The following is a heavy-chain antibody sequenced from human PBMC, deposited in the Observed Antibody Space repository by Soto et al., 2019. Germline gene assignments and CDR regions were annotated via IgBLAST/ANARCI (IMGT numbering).Heavy chain of an antibody. CDR1: GYTLTELS. D-gene: IGHD6-19*01. CDR3: ATSSGWLHYYYYYGKDV. Sequence: ASVKVPCKVSGYTLTELSMHWVRQAPGKVLEWMGGFDPEDGETIYAQKFQGRVTMTEDTSTDTAYMELSSLRSEDTAVYYCATSSGWLHYYYYYGKDVWGQGTTVTVSS. J-gene: IGHJ6*02. CDR2: FDPEDGET. V-gene: IGHV1-24*01.